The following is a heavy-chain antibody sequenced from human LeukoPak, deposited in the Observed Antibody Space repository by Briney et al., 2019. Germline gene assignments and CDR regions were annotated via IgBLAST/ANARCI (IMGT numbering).Heavy chain of an antibody. Sequence: GGSLRLSCAASGFTFSSYSMNWVRQAPGKGLEWVSSISSSSSYIYYADSVKGRFTISRDNAKNSLYLQMNSLRAEDTAVYYCARDLGYYYDSSGYYPHRWFDPWGQGTLVTVSS. V-gene: IGHV3-21*01. CDR3: ARDLGYYYDSSGYYPHRWFDP. CDR1: GFTFSSYS. J-gene: IGHJ5*02. D-gene: IGHD3-22*01. CDR2: ISSSSSYI.